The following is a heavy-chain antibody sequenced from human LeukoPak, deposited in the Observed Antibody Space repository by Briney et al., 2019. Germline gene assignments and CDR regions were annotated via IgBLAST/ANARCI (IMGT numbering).Heavy chain of an antibody. D-gene: IGHD1-26*01. Sequence: PSETLSLTCTVSGGSITSYYWSWIRQPPGKGLEWIGSMFHSGSTYYNPSLKSRVTISVDTSKNQFSLKLSSVTAADTAVYYCARLFRTVWELPYYWGQGTLVTVSS. J-gene: IGHJ4*02. CDR2: MFHSGST. V-gene: IGHV4-59*08. CDR1: GGSITSYY. CDR3: ARLFRTVWELPYY.